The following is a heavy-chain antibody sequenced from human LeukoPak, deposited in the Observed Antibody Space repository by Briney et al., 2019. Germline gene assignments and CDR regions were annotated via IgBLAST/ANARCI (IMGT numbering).Heavy chain of an antibody. CDR2: ISSSGSTI. V-gene: IGHV3-48*03. J-gene: IGHJ6*04. Sequence: GGSLRLSCAASGFTFSSYEMNWVRQAPGEGLEWVSYISSSGSTIYYADSVKGRFTISRDNAKNSLYLQMNSLRAEDTAVYYCAELGITTIGGVWGKGTTVTISS. CDR3: AELGITTIGGV. CDR1: GFTFSSYE. D-gene: IGHD3-10*02.